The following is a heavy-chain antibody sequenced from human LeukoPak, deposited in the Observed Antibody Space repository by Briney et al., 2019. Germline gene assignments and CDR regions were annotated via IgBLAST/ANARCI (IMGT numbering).Heavy chain of an antibody. Sequence: SETLSLTCAVYGGSFSGYYWSWIRQPPGKGLEWIGEINHSGSTNYNPSLKSRVTISVDTSKNQFSLKLSSVTAADTAVYYCARGQVVVVVVAPYYYYYMDVWGKGTTVTVSS. CDR1: GGSFSGYY. J-gene: IGHJ6*03. CDR3: ARGQVVVVVVAPYYYYYMDV. D-gene: IGHD2-15*01. V-gene: IGHV4-34*01. CDR2: INHSGST.